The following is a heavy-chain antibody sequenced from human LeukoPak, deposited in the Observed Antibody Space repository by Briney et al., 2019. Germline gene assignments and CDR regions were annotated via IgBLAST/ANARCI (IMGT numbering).Heavy chain of an antibody. J-gene: IGHJ6*04. Sequence: GGSLRLSCAASGFTFSNYAMRWVRQAPGKGLEWVSGISGSGDSTYYADSVKGRFTISRDNSKNTLYLHMNSLRAEDTAIYYCVRDNYSYRLDVWGQGTLVTVPSDVWGKGTTVTVSS. CDR3: VRDNYSYRLDVWGQGTLVTVPSDV. CDR1: GFTFSNYA. V-gene: IGHV3-23*01. D-gene: IGHD3-16*01. CDR2: ISGSGDST.